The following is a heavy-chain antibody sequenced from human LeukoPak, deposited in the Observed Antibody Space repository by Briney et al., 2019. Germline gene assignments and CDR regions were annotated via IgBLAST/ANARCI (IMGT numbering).Heavy chain of an antibody. J-gene: IGHJ6*03. Sequence: SETLSLTCSVSGGSISSSNYYWGWIRQPPGKGLEWIGSIYYSGSTYYNPSLKSRVTISVDTSKNQFSLKLSSVTAADTAVYYCARSRATLSFYYMDVWGKGTTVTVSS. D-gene: IGHD1-26*01. CDR1: GGSISSSNYY. CDR2: IYYSGST. CDR3: ARSRATLSFYYMDV. V-gene: IGHV4-39*07.